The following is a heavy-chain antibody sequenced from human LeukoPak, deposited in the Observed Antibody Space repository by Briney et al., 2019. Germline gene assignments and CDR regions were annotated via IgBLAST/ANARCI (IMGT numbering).Heavy chain of an antibody. CDR1: GYTFTSYG. J-gene: IGHJ4*02. CDR3: ARRPYYDILTGYDY. V-gene: IGHV1-18*04. D-gene: IGHD3-9*01. Sequence: ASVNVSCKASGYTFTSYGISWVRQAPGQGLEWMGWISAYNGNTNYAQKLQGRVTMTTDTSTSTAYMALRSLRSDDTAVYYCARRPYYDILTGYDYWGQGTLVTVSS. CDR2: ISAYNGNT.